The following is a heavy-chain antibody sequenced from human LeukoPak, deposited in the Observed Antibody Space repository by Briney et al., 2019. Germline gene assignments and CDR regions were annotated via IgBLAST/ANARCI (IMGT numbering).Heavy chain of an antibody. CDR1: GGSFSGYY. Sequence: SETLSLTCAVYGGSFSGYYWSWIRQPPGKGLEWIGEINHSGSTNYNPSLKSRVTISADTSKNQFSLKLSSVTAADTAVYYCARCRHGNCDYFDYWGQGTLVTVSS. V-gene: IGHV4-34*01. CDR3: ARCRHGNCDYFDY. D-gene: IGHD1-7*01. CDR2: INHSGST. J-gene: IGHJ4*02.